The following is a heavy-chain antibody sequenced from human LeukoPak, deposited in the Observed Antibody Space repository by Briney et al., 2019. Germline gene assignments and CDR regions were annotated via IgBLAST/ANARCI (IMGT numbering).Heavy chain of an antibody. D-gene: IGHD1-26*01. Sequence: LRLSCSASGFTFSSYAMHWIRQPPGKGLEGIGYIYYSGSTYYNPSLKSRVTTSVDTSKNQFSLKLSSVTAADTAVYYCARVGGWDYYYYGMDVWGQGTTVTVSS. V-gene: IGHV4-30-4*01. CDR2: IYYSGST. J-gene: IGHJ6*02. CDR3: ARVGGWDYYYYGMDV. CDR1: GFTFSSYAMH.